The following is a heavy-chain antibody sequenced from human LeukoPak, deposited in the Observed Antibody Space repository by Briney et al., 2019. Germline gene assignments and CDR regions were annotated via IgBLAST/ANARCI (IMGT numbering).Heavy chain of an antibody. CDR2: IYNAGNT. CDR3: ARDRDNYMDV. J-gene: IGHJ6*03. Sequence: GGSLRLSCAASGFNVRNNYMSWVRQGPGKGLEWVSVIYNAGNTDYADSVKGRFTISRDTSKNTLYLQMDSLRVEDTAVYFCARDRDNYMDVWGKGTTVTISS. V-gene: IGHV3-66*01. CDR1: GFNVRNNY.